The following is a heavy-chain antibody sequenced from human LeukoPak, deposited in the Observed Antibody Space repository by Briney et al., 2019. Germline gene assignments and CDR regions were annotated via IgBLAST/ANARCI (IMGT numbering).Heavy chain of an antibody. CDR2: IRYDGSNK. CDR1: GFTFSSYG. J-gene: IGHJ4*02. V-gene: IGHV3-30*02. Sequence: PGGSLRLSCAASGFTFSSYGMHWVRQAPGKGLEWVAFIRYDGSNKYYADSVKGRFTISRDNSKNTLYLQMNSLRAEDTAVYYCAKDRASITIFGVARNYFDYWGQGTLVTVSS. D-gene: IGHD3-3*01. CDR3: AKDRASITIFGVARNYFDY.